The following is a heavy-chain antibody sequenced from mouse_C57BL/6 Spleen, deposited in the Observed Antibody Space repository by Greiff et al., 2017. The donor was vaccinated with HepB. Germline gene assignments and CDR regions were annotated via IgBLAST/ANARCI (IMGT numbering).Heavy chain of an antibody. Sequence: QVQLQQPGAELVRPGTSVKLSCKASGYTFTSYWMHWVKQRPGQGLEWIGVIDPSDSYTNYNQKFKGKSTLTVDPSSSTAYMQLSSLTSEDSAVYYCASPYGYDVKELAYWGQGTLVTVSA. V-gene: IGHV1-59*01. J-gene: IGHJ3*01. CDR1: GYTFTSYW. CDR2: IDPSDSYT. D-gene: IGHD2-2*01. CDR3: ASPYGYDVKELAY.